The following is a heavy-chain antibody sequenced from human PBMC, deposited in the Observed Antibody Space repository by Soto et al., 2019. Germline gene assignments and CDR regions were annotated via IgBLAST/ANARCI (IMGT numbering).Heavy chain of an antibody. CDR2: INHSGST. CDR3: VRFGGAAAGRVY. CDR1: GGSFSGYY. V-gene: IGHV4-34*01. Sequence: LSLTCAVYGGSFSGYYWSWIRQPPGKGLEWIGEINHSGSTNYNPSLNSRVTISVDTSKNQFSLKLSSVTAADTAVYYCVRFGGAAAGRVYWGQGTLVTVSS. J-gene: IGHJ4*02. D-gene: IGHD6-13*01.